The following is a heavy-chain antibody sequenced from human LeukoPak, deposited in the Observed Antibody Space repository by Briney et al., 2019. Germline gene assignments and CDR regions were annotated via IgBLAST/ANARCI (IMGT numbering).Heavy chain of an antibody. J-gene: IGHJ4*02. CDR3: ARDVGYCSSTSCYAYLKTLNYFDY. CDR2: INPNSGGT. D-gene: IGHD2-2*03. Sequence: ASVKVSCKASGYTFTDYYMHWVRQAPGQGLEWMGWINPNSGGTNYAQKFQGRVTMTRDTSISTAYMDLSRLRSDDTAVYFCARDVGYCSSTSCYAYLKTLNYFDYWGRGTLVTVSS. CDR1: GYTFTDYY. V-gene: IGHV1-2*02.